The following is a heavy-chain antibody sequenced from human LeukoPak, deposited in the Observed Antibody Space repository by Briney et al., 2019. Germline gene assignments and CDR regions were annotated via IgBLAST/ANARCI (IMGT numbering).Heavy chain of an antibody. CDR2: IYDSGST. CDR3: ARHYGP. J-gene: IGHJ5*02. D-gene: IGHD3-10*01. V-gene: IGHV4-39*01. CDR1: GGSIGSGYY. Sequence: SETLSLTCTVSGGSIGSGYYWAWIRQPPGKGLEWIGSIYDSGSTYYNPSLKSRVTISVGTSKNQFSLKLNSVTAADTAVYYCARHYGPWGQGTLVTVSS.